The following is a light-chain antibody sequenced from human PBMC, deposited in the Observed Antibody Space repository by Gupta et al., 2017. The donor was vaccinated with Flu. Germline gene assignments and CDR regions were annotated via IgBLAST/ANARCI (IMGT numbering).Light chain of an antibody. J-gene: IGLJ3*02. V-gene: IGLV1-44*01. CDR3: AAWDDSLNGQWV. CDR2: SDN. Sequence: QSVLTQPPSASGTPGQRVTISCSGSSSNIGSNTVNWYQQLPGTAPKLLIYSDNQRPSVVPDRVSGSRSGTSASLTISGLRSEDEADYYCAAWDDSLNGQWVFGGGTKLTVL. CDR1: SSNIGSNT.